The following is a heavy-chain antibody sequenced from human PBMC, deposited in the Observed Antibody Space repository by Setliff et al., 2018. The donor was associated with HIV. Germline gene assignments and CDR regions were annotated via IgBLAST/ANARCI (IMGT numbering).Heavy chain of an antibody. CDR3: TRASGAYSNSFYFDY. J-gene: IGHJ4*02. CDR1: GFSLSMRGRV. Sequence: QTLSLTCTFSGFSLSMRGRVVSWIRQPPGKALEWLARIDWDDDKYYSTSLKTRLTISKDTAKNQVVLTMTNMGPVDTATYYCTRASGAYSNSFYFDYWGQGALVTVSS. CDR2: IDWDDDK. V-gene: IGHV2-70*11. D-gene: IGHD6-6*01.